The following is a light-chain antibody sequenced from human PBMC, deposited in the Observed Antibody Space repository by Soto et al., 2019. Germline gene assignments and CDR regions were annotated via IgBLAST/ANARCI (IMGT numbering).Light chain of an antibody. V-gene: IGKV3-20*01. CDR2: GAS. CDR1: QSVRSNS. CDR3: QHYGNSPLYT. Sequence: EIVLTQSPGTLSLAPGEGATLSCRASQSVRSNSLAWYQHKPGQAPRLLIYGASSRAAGILDRFSGGGSGTDFALTISRLEAEDFAVYSCQHYGNSPLYTFGQGTKLESK. J-gene: IGKJ2*01.